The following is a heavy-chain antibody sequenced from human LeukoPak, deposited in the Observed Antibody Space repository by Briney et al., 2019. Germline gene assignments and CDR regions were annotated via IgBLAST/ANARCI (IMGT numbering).Heavy chain of an antibody. CDR3: ARRPRYCSSTSCSLYYYYYYMDV. V-gene: IGHV4-34*01. CDR2: INHSGST. Sequence: PSETLSLTCAVYGGSFSGYYWSWIRQPPGKGLEWIGEINHSGSTNYNPSLKSRVTISVDTSKNQFYLKLSSVTAADTAVYYCARRPRYCSSTSCSLYYYYYYMDVWGKGTTVTVSS. CDR1: GGSFSGYY. D-gene: IGHD2-2*01. J-gene: IGHJ6*03.